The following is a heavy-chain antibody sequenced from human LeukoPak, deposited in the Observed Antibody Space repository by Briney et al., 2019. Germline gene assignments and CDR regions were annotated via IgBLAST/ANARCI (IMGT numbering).Heavy chain of an antibody. V-gene: IGHV3-30-3*01. CDR2: ISYDGSNK. CDR1: GFTFSSYA. D-gene: IGHD6-19*01. CDR3: ARDPSIAVAGPGLLDI. J-gene: IGHJ3*02. Sequence: PGGPLRLSCAASGFTFSSYAMHWVRQAPGKGLEWVAVISYDGSNKYYADSVKGRFTISRDNSKNTLYLQMNSLRAEDTAVYYCARDPSIAVAGPGLLDIWGQGTMVTVSS.